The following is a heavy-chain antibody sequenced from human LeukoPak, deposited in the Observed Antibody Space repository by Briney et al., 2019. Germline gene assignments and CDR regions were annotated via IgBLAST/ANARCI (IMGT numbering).Heavy chain of an antibody. CDR1: GGSISSYY. J-gene: IGHJ4*02. CDR3: ATSMVRGVYFDY. Sequence: PSETLSLTCTVSGGSISSYYWSWIRRPPGKGLEWIGYIYYSGSTNYNPSLKSRVTISVDTSKNQFSLKLSSVTAADTAVYYCATSMVRGVYFDYWGQGTLVTVSS. V-gene: IGHV4-59*08. CDR2: IYYSGST. D-gene: IGHD3-10*01.